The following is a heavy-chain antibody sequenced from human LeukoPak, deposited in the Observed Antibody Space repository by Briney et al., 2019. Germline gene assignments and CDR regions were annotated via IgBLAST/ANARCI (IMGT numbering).Heavy chain of an antibody. Sequence: GGSLRLSCAASGYTFSSYAMSCVREAPGKGLEWVSAICGSGGSTYYADSVKGRFTISRDNSKNTLYLQMNSLRAEDTAVYYCAKDEGDIVWGQGTLVTVSS. J-gene: IGHJ4*02. CDR3: AKDEGDIV. D-gene: IGHD5-12*01. V-gene: IGHV3-23*01. CDR1: GYTFSSYA. CDR2: ICGSGGST.